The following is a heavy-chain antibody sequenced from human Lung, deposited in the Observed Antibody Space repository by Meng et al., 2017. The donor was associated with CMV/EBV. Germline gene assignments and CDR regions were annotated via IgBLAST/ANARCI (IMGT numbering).Heavy chain of an antibody. CDR1: GYTFTSYG. CDR2: INVYNGRR. D-gene: IGHD2-2*01. J-gene: IGHJ6*02. CDR3: ARERGYCSMIDCYKDGMDV. V-gene: IGHV1-18*01. Sequence: SXXVSXXASGYTFTSYGISWVRQAPGQGLEWMGWINVYNGRRDYAQRFKDRVTMTTDTSTSTAHMDLKSLRSDDTATYYCARERGYCSMIDCYKDGMDVWXQGTTVTVSS.